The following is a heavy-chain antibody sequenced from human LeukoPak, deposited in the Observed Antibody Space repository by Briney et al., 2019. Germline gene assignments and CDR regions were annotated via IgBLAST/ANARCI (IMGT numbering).Heavy chain of an antibody. D-gene: IGHD6-19*01. CDR1: GYTFTGYY. V-gene: IGHV1-2*02. Sequence: EASVTVSCKASGYTFTGYYMHWVRQAPGQGLEWMGWINPNSGGTNYAQKFQGRVTMTRDTSISTAYMELSRLRSDDTAVYYCASLVSSGWRDFDYWGQGTLVTVSS. CDR2: INPNSGGT. CDR3: ASLVSSGWRDFDY. J-gene: IGHJ4*02.